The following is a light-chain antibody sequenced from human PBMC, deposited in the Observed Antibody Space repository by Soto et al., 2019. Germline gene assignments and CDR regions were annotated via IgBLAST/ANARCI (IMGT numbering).Light chain of an antibody. J-gene: IGLJ1*01. Sequence: QPVLTQPASVSGSPGQSIAISCTGTSSDVGGYNYVSWYQQHPGKAPKLIIYDVSNRPSGVSNRFSGSKSGNAASLTISGLQAEDEADYYCSSYTSSSLYVFGTGTSSPS. CDR2: DVS. V-gene: IGLV2-14*01. CDR3: SSYTSSSLYV. CDR1: SSDVGGYNY.